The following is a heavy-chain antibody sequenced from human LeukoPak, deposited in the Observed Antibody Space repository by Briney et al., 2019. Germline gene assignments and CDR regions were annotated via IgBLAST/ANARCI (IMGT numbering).Heavy chain of an antibody. D-gene: IGHD6-13*01. Sequence: GGSLRLSCAASGFTFSSYDLHWVRQAPGKGLEWVSYISNSGSTIYYADSVKGRFTISRDNAKNSLYLQMSSLRAEDTAVYYCARGYSSNYWGQETLVTVSS. CDR3: ARGYSSNY. CDR2: ISNSGSTI. V-gene: IGHV3-48*03. J-gene: IGHJ4*02. CDR1: GFTFSSYD.